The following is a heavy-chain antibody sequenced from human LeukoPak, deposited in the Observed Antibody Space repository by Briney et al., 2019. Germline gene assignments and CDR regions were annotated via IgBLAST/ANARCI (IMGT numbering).Heavy chain of an antibody. Sequence: ASVKVSCKASGYTFTSYGISWVRQAPGQWLEWMGWISAYNGNTNYAQKLQGRVTMTTDTSTSTAYMELRSLRSDDTAVYYCARTPPGPKKYQLPSYDYWGQGTLVTVSS. J-gene: IGHJ4*02. D-gene: IGHD2-2*01. V-gene: IGHV1-18*01. CDR3: ARTPPGPKKYQLPSYDY. CDR2: ISAYNGNT. CDR1: GYTFTSYG.